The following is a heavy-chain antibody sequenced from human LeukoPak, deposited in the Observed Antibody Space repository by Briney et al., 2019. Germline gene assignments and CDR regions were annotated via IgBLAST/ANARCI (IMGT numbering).Heavy chain of an antibody. CDR1: GGSISSSSYY. V-gene: IGHV4-39*01. Sequence: SETLSLTCTVSGGSISSSSYYWGWIRQPPGKGLEWIVSIYYSGSTYYNPSLKSRVTISVDTSKNQFSLKLSSVTAADTAVYYCARFRISSSWYNLPYFDYWGQGTLVTVSS. CDR2: IYYSGST. D-gene: IGHD6-13*01. J-gene: IGHJ4*02. CDR3: ARFRISSSWYNLPYFDY.